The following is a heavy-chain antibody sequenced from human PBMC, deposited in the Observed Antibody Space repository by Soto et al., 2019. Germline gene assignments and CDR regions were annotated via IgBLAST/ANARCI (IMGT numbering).Heavy chain of an antibody. J-gene: IGHJ6*02. CDR2: ISYDGSNK. Sequence: QVQLVESGGGVVQPGRSLRLSCAASGFTFSSYAMHWVRQAPGKGLEWVAVISYDGSNKYYADSVKGRFTISRDNSKNTLYLQMNSLRAEDTAVYYCAVSLVPAAMGGLAPWHGMDVWGQGTTVTVSS. D-gene: IGHD2-2*01. V-gene: IGHV3-30-3*01. CDR3: AVSLVPAAMGGLAPWHGMDV. CDR1: GFTFSSYA.